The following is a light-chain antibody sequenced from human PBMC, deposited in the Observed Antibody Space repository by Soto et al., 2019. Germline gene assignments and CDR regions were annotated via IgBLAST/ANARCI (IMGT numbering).Light chain of an antibody. CDR2: AAS. J-gene: IGKJ1*01. CDR3: QQSYSTPRT. V-gene: IGKV1-39*01. CDR1: QSISNY. Sequence: DIRMTQSPSSLSASVGDRVTITCRASQSISNYLNWYQQKPGKAPKLLMYAASSLQSGVPSRFSGSGSGTDFTLTISSLQPEDFATYYCQQSYSTPRTFGQGTKVEIK.